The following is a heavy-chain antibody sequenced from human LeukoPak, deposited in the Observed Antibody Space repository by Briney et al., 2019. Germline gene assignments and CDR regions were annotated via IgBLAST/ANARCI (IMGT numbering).Heavy chain of an antibody. CDR2: MNPNSGGT. Sequence: ASVKVSCKASGYTFTGYYVHWVRQAPGQGLEWMGWMNPNSGGTNSAQMFQGRVTMTRDTSISTAYMELSSLRSDDTAVYYCARGYYSDSSGYYPIWGQGTLVTVSS. V-gene: IGHV1-2*02. J-gene: IGHJ4*02. CDR3: ARGYYSDSSGYYPI. CDR1: GYTFTGYY. D-gene: IGHD3-22*01.